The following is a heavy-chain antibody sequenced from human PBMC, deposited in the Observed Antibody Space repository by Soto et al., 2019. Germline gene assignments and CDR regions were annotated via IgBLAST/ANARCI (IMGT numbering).Heavy chain of an antibody. V-gene: IGHV5-10-1*01. CDR2: IDPSDSYT. CDR3: ARQAIFGVIIIAFDI. Sequence: GESLKISCKASGYTFSSYWITWVRQMPCKGLEWMGMIDPSDSYTNYSPSFQGHVTISADKSISTAYLQWSSLKASDTAMYYCARQAIFGVIIIAFDIWGQGTMVTVSS. D-gene: IGHD3-3*01. CDR1: GYTFSSYW. J-gene: IGHJ3*02.